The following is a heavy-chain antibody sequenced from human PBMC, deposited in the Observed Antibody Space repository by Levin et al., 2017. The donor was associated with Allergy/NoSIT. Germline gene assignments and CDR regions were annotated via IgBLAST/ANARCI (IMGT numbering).Heavy chain of an antibody. CDR1: GFSISTKY. CDR2: IEDDGKT. V-gene: IGHV3-53*01. Sequence: SGESLKISCAASGFSISTKYMTWVRQAPGKGLEWVSVIEDDGKTDYADSVKGRFTISRDNSKNTLYLQMNSLRPEDTAVYYCARVPEGGGSYYVGWGQGTLVTVSS. J-gene: IGHJ4*02. CDR3: ARVPEGGGSYYVG. D-gene: IGHD1-26*01.